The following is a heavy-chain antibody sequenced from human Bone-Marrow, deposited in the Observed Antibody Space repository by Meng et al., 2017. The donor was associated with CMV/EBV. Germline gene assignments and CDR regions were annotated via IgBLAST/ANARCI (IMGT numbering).Heavy chain of an antibody. CDR2: IYYSGST. CDR3: ARDLLYSGADY. J-gene: IGHJ4*02. Sequence: GSLRLSCTVSGGSISSSSYHWGWIRQPPGKGLEWIGSIYYSGSTYYNPSLKSRVTISVDTSKNQFSLKLSSVTAADTAVYYCARDLLYSGADYWGQGTLVTVSS. D-gene: IGHD6-19*01. CDR1: GGSISSSSYH. V-gene: IGHV4-39*07.